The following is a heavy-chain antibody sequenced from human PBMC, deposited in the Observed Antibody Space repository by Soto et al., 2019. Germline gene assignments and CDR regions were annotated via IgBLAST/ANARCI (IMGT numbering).Heavy chain of an antibody. CDR3: ARVKESFSGRIRLDFFEL. D-gene: IGHD3-10*01. V-gene: IGHV3-33*01. Sequence: QVQLVESGGGVVQPGRSLRLSCAASGFSFMRQGMSWVRQVPGQGLEWVSIIWYDGSNEYYGDSVKGRFTISIDSYKNTLYLQMNSLRAEDTAVYYCARVKESFSGRIRLDFFELWGQGALVTVSS. CDR2: IWYDGSNE. J-gene: IGHJ4*02. CDR1: GFSFMRQG.